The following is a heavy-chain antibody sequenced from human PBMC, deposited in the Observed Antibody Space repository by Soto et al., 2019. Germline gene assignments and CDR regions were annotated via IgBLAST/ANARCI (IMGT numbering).Heavy chain of an antibody. CDR3: AKGGYHSPRSHFDY. Sequence: PGGSLILSCAASGFPFSSYSMSWVRQAPGKGLEWVSAISGSGGSTYYADSVNGRFTISRDNSKDTLYLQMNSLRAEDTAVYYCAKGGYHSPRSHFDYWGQGTLVTVSS. D-gene: IGHD3-22*01. J-gene: IGHJ4*02. CDR2: ISGSGGST. V-gene: IGHV3-23*01. CDR1: GFPFSSYS.